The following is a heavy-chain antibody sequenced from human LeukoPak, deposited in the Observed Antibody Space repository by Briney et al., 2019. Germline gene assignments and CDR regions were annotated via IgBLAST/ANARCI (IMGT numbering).Heavy chain of an antibody. J-gene: IGHJ5*02. CDR1: GGSISSYY. Sequence: SETLSLTCTVSGGSISSYYWSWIRQPAGKGLEWIGRIYTSGSTNYNPSLKSRVTMSVDTSKNQFSLKPSSVTAADTAVYYCARVAGKGLGDNWFDPWGQGTLVTVSS. CDR3: ARVAGKGLGDNWFDP. V-gene: IGHV4-4*07. CDR2: IYTSGST.